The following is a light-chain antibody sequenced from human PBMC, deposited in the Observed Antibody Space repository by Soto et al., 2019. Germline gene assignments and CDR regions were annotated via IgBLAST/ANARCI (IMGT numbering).Light chain of an antibody. V-gene: IGKV3-15*01. Sequence: EIVMTQSPATLSVSPGERATLSCRAIQGVSSSYLAWYQQKPGQAPRLLIYGASTRATGIPDRFSGSGSGTEFTLTISSLQSEDFAVYYCQQYNNWPPITFGQGTRLDIK. J-gene: IGKJ5*01. CDR2: GAS. CDR1: QGVSSSY. CDR3: QQYNNWPPIT.